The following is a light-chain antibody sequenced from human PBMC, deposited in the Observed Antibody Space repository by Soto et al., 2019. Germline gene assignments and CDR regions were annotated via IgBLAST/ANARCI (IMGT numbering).Light chain of an antibody. V-gene: IGKV3-20*01. CDR1: QSVSSSY. Sequence: EIVLTQSPGTLSLSPGERATLSCRASQSVSSSYLAWYQQKPGQAPRLLIYGASSRATGIPDRFSGSGSGTDFTLTISRLEPEDFAVYYCQQYGSFALTCGGGTKVEIK. CDR3: QQYGSFALT. J-gene: IGKJ4*01. CDR2: GAS.